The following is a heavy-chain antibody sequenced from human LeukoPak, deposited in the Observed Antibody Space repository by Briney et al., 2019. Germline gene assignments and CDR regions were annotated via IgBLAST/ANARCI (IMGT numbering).Heavy chain of an antibody. CDR2: ISSSGSSI. J-gene: IGHJ6*02. CDR1: GFTLISND. CDR3: ARPGYYYGMDV. V-gene: IGHV3-48*03. Sequence: GGSLRLSCAASGFTLISNDMNWVRQAPGKGLEWVSYISSSGSSIYYADSVKGRFTISRDNAKNSLYLQMNSLRAEDTAVYYCARPGYYYGMDVWGQGTTVTVSS. D-gene: IGHD3-10*01.